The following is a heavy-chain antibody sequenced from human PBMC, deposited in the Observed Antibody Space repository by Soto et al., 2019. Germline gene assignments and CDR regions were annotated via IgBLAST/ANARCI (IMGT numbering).Heavy chain of an antibody. J-gene: IGHJ4*02. CDR2: ISASGDNT. CDR1: GFTFSGNA. Sequence: EVQLLESGENMVQPGGSLRLSCAASGFTFSGNAMSWVRQAQGKGVEWVSSISASGDNTYYADSVKGRFTISRDNSKDTLYPQMNTLRADDTAVYYCAKLIGPTGGYWGQGTLVTVSS. CDR3: AKLIGPTGGY. D-gene: IGHD3-10*01. V-gene: IGHV3-23*01.